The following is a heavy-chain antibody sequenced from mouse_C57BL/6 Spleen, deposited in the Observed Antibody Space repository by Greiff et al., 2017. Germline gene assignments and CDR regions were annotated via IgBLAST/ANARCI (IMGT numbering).Heavy chain of an antibody. V-gene: IGHV1-69*01. D-gene: IGHD1-1*01. Sequence: VQLQQPGAELVMPGASVKLSCKASGYTFTSYWMHWVKQRPGQGLEWIGEIDPSDSYTNYNQKFKGKSTLTVDKSSSTAYMQLSSLTSEDSAVYYCARSGTTVVAKDYFDYWGQGTTLTVSS. CDR1: GYTFTSYW. CDR3: ARSGTTVVAKDYFDY. CDR2: IDPSDSYT. J-gene: IGHJ2*01.